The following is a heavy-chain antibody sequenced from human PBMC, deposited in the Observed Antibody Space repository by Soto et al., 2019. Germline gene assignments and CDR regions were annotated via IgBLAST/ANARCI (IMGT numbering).Heavy chain of an antibody. CDR1: GGSISSYY. J-gene: IGHJ4*02. CDR2: IYYSGST. D-gene: IGHD3-22*01. Sequence: ETLSLTCTVSGGSISSYYWSWIRQPPGKGLEWIGYIYYSGSTNYNPSLKSRVTISVDTSKNQFSLKLSSVTAADTAVYYCARSPYSSGYYYAIDYWGQGTQVTVSS. V-gene: IGHV4-59*01. CDR3: ARSPYSSGYYYAIDY.